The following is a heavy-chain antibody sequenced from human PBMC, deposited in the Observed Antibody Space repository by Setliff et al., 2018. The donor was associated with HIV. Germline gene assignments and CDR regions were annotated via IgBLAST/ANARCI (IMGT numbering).Heavy chain of an antibody. CDR3: ARGLLGELLWDY. J-gene: IGHJ4*02. V-gene: IGHV4-61*09. D-gene: IGHD1-26*01. CDR1: GGSISSGSYY. Sequence: TLSLTCTVSGGSISSGSYYWSWIRQPAGKGLEWIGHIYTSGSTNYNPSLKSRVTISVDTSKNQFSLKLSSVTAADTAVYYCARGLLGELLWDYWGQGTLVTVSS. CDR2: IYTSGST.